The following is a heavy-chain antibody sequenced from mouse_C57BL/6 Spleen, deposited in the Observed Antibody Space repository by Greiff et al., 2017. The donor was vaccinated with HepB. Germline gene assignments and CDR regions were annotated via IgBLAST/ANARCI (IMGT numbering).Heavy chain of an antibody. CDR1: GYAFSSYW. J-gene: IGHJ2*01. Sequence: VQLVESGAGLVKPGASVKISCKASGYAFSSYWMNWVKQRPGKGLEWIGQIYPGDGDTNYNGKFKGKATLTADKSSSTAYMQLSSLTSEDSAVYFCARLSLDYDGYYFDYWGQGTTLTVSS. D-gene: IGHD2-4*01. CDR3: ARLSLDYDGYYFDY. CDR2: IYPGDGDT. V-gene: IGHV1-80*01.